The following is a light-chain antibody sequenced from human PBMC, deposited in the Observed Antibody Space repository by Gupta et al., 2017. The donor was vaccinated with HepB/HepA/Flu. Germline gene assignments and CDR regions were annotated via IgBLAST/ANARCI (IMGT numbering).Light chain of an antibody. V-gene: IGKV4-1*01. CDR2: WAS. J-gene: IGKJ1*01. CDR3: QQYYSAPGT. CDR1: QSVLYSSNNKNY. Sequence: DIVMTQSPDSLAVSLGERATIDCKSSQSVLYSSNNKNYLAWYQQKPGQPPKLLIYWASTRECGVPDRFSGRGSGRDFTLTIISLQAEDVAVYYCQQYYSAPGTFGQGTKVEIK.